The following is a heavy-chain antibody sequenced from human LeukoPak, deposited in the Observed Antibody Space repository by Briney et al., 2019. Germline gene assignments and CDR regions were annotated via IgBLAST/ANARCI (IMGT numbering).Heavy chain of an antibody. CDR3: AKVRSSGWYPSGFDY. CDR2: FSGSGGST. J-gene: IGHJ4*02. V-gene: IGHV3-23*01. CDR1: GFTFSSYA. Sequence: PGGSLRLSCAASGFTFSSYAMSWVRQAPGKGLEWVSAFSGSGGSTYYADSVKGRFTISRDNSKNTLYLQMNSLRAEDTAVYYCAKVRSSGWYPSGFDYWGQGTLVTVSS. D-gene: IGHD6-19*01.